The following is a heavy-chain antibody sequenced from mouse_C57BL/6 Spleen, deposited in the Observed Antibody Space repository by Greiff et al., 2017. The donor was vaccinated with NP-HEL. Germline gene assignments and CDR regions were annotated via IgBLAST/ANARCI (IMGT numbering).Heavy chain of an antibody. V-gene: IGHV1-26*01. CDR1: GYTFTDYY. CDR2: INPNNGGT. CDR3: APTAEFAY. Sequence: EVQLQQSGPELVKPGASVKISCKASGYTFTDYYMNWVKQSHGKSLEWIGDINPNNGGTSYNQKFKGKATLTVDKSSSTAYMELRSLTSEDSAVYYCAPTAEFAYWGQGTLVTVSA. J-gene: IGHJ3*01. D-gene: IGHD1-2*01.